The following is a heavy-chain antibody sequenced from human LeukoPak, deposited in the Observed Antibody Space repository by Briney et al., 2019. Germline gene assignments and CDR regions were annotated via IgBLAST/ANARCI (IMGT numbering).Heavy chain of an antibody. V-gene: IGHV3-7*01. CDR3: AAGYSVDY. CDR2: IKQDGSEK. Sequence: GGSLRLSCAASGFTFSTYWMNWVRQAPGKGLEWVANIKQDGSEKYYVDSVKGRFTISRDNAKNSLFLQMNSLRAEDTAVYYCAAGYSVDYWGQGTPVTVSS. CDR1: GFTFSTYW. D-gene: IGHD5/OR15-5a*01. J-gene: IGHJ4*02.